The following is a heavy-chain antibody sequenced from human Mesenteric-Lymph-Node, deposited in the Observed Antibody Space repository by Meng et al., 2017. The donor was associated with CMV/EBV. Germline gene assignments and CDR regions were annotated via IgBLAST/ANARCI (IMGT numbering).Heavy chain of an antibody. CDR2: ISWDGGST. D-gene: IGHD3-9*01. V-gene: IGHV3-43*01. Sequence: GGSLRLSCAASGFTFDDYTMHWVRQAPGKGLEWVSLISWDGGSTYYADSVKGRFTISRDNSKNSLYLQMNSLRTEDTALYYCAKDGGTYDNYFDYWGQGTLVTVSS. CDR1: GFTFDDYT. J-gene: IGHJ4*02. CDR3: AKDGGTYDNYFDY.